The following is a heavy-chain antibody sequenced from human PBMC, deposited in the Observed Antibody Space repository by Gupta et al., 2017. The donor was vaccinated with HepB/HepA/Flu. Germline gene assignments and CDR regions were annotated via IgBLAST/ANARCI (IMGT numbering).Heavy chain of an antibody. CDR2: ISYDGSNK. CDR1: GFTFSSYA. CDR3: ARGHDYGDYAFDP. Sequence: QVQLVESGGGVVQPGRSLRLSCAASGFTFSSYAMPWVRQAPGKGLEWVAVISYDGSNKYYADSVKGRFTISRDNSKNTLYLQMNSLRAEDTAVYYCARGHDYGDYAFDPWGQGTLVTVSS. V-gene: IGHV3-30-3*01. J-gene: IGHJ5*02. D-gene: IGHD4-17*01.